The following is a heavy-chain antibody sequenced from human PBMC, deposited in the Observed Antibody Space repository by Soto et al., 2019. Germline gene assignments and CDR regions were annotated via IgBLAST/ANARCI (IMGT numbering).Heavy chain of an antibody. J-gene: IGHJ1*01. D-gene: IGHD2-2*01. CDR1: GFTFSSYA. Sequence: PGGSLRLSCAASGFTFSSYAVSWVRQAPGKGLEWVSAISGSGGSTYYADSVKGRFTISRDNSKNTLYLQMNSLRAEDTAVYYCAKDDKYQLLWSQAEYFQHWGQGTLVTVSS. CDR3: AKDDKYQLLWSQAEYFQH. CDR2: ISGSGGST. V-gene: IGHV3-23*01.